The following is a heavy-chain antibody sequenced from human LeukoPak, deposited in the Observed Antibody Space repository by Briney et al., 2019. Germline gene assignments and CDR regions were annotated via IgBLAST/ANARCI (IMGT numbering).Heavy chain of an antibody. D-gene: IGHD6-13*01. CDR2: IWYDGSNR. V-gene: IGHV3-33*01. Sequence: GGSLRLSCAASGFTFSDYGMHWVRQAPGRGLEWVAVIWYDGSNRYYADSVKGRFTISRDNAKNSLYLQMNSLRADDTAVYYCARDLAADKRAMDVWGQGTTVTVSS. CDR3: ARDLAADKRAMDV. J-gene: IGHJ6*02. CDR1: GFTFSDYG.